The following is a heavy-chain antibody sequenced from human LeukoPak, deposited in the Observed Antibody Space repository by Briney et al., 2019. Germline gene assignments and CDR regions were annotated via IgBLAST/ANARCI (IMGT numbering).Heavy chain of an antibody. D-gene: IGHD6-13*01. V-gene: IGHV3-30*02. J-gene: IGHJ5*02. CDR1: GFTFNTYG. CDR3: ASRSINWYRGNNWFDP. Sequence: PGGSLRLSCAASGFTFNTYGMHWVRQAPGKGLEWVAFIRYDGSNKHYAASVKGRFTISRDNAKNSLYLQMNSLGVEDTATYYCASRSINWYRGNNWFDPWGQGTLVTVSS. CDR2: IRYDGSNK.